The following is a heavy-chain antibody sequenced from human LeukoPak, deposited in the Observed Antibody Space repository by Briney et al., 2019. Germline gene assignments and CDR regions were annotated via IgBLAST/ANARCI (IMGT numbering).Heavy chain of an antibody. CDR3: ARSPVEVDGFDI. V-gene: IGHV3-7*04. CDR1: GFTFSGYW. CDR2: IKQDGSEK. D-gene: IGHD2-2*01. Sequence: GGSLGLSCAASGFTFSGYWMSWVRQAPGKGLEWVANIKQDGSEKYYVDSVKGRFTISRDNAKNSLFLQMNSLRAEDTAVYYCARSPVEVDGFDIWGQGTIVTVSS. J-gene: IGHJ3*02.